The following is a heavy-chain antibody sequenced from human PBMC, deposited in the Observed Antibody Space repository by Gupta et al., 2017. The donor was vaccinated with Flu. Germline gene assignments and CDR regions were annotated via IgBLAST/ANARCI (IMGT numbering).Heavy chain of an antibody. J-gene: IGHJ6*04. Sequence: GMRVSWIRQPPGKALEWLARINSYDDKVYSTSLKTRLTISKDTSKNQVVLIMTNMDPADTATYYCARDLAARPVVSAMDVWGKGTTVIVSA. CDR2: INSYDDK. D-gene: IGHD6-6*01. V-gene: IGHV2-70*04. CDR3: ARDLAARPVVSAMDV. CDR1: GMR.